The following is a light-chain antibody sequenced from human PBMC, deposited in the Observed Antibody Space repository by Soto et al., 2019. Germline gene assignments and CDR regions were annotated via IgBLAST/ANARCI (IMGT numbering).Light chain of an antibody. J-gene: IGLJ2*01. CDR1: SSDVGGYNY. Sequence: QSALTQPASVSGSPGQSITISCIGTSSDVGGYNYVSWYQQHPGKAPKLMIYDVSNRPSGVSNRFSGSKSGNTASLTISGLQAEDEADYYCSSYTGSSVVFGGGTKLTVL. CDR2: DVS. V-gene: IGLV2-14*01. CDR3: SSYTGSSVV.